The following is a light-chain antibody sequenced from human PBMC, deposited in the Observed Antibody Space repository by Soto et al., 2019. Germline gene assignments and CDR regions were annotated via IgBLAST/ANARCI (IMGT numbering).Light chain of an antibody. CDR3: RQYGSSGT. CDR1: QSVSNNY. J-gene: IGKJ1*01. V-gene: IGKV3-20*01. Sequence: EIVLTQSPGTLSLSPGERATLSCRASQSVSNNYLAWYQQKPGQAPRLLIYGASNRATGIPDRFIGSGSGTDFTLNISSLEPEDFAVYYCRQYGSSGTFGQGTKVEL. CDR2: GAS.